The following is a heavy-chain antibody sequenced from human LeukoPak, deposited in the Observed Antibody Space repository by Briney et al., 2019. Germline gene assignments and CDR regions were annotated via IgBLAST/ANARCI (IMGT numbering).Heavy chain of an antibody. D-gene: IGHD2-2*01. CDR3: ARDSAGVYCSSTSCLRGAYYYYYYMDV. CDR2: IYSGGST. CDR1: GFTVSSNY. Sequence: GGSLRLSCAASGFTVSSNYMSWVRQAPGKGLEWVSVIYSGGSTYYADSVKGRFTISRDNSKNTLYLQMNSLRAEDTAVYYCARDSAGVYCSSTSCLRGAYYYYYYMDVWGKGTTVTISS. J-gene: IGHJ6*03. V-gene: IGHV3-53*01.